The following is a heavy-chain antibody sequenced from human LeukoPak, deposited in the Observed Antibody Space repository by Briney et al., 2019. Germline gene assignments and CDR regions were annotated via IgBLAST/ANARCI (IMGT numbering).Heavy chain of an antibody. D-gene: IGHD2-2*02. CDR3: AHSYCSSTSCYTPWFDP. J-gene: IGHJ5*02. Sequence: SGPTLVKPTQTLTLTCAFSGFSLSTSGVGVGCIRQPPGKALEWLALIYWNDDKRYSPSLKSRLTITKDTSKNQVVLTMTNMDPVDTATYYCAHSYCSSTSCYTPWFDPWGQGTLVTVSS. CDR1: GFSLSTSGVG. CDR2: IYWNDDK. V-gene: IGHV2-5*01.